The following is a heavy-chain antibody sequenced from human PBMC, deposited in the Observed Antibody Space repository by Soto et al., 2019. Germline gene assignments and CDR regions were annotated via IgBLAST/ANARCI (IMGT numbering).Heavy chain of an antibody. D-gene: IGHD6-6*01. V-gene: IGHV3-11*06. CDR3: ARDSSITPRPLDY. CDR2: ISGSSSYA. Sequence: PGGSLRLSCAASGFTFSDYYMSWIRQAPGEGLEWLSYISGSSSYAIYADSVKGRLTISRDNAKSSLYLEMNSLRAEDTAVYYCARDSSITPRPLDYWGQGTQVTVSS. J-gene: IGHJ4*02. CDR1: GFTFSDYY.